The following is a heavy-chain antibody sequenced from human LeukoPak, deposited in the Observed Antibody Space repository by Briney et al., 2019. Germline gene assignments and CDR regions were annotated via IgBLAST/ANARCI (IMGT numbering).Heavy chain of an antibody. V-gene: IGHV4-4*09. CDR2: IYTNGII. D-gene: IGHD2-8*01. J-gene: IGHJ2*01. CDR3: ASAGYCTNGVCRNYWYFDL. CDR1: GGSIMNYF. Sequence: PSETLSLTCTVSGGSIMNYFWSWIRQPPGKGLEWIGYIYTNGIINYNPSLKSRVTLSVDTSKNQFSLKLSSLTAADTAVYYCASAGYCTNGVCRNYWYFDLWGRGTLVTVSS.